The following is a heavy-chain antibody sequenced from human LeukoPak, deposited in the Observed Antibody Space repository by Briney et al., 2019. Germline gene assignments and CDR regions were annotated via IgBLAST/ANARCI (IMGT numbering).Heavy chain of an antibody. CDR2: IYHSGST. D-gene: IGHD3-10*01. CDR1: GYSISSGYY. Sequence: SETLSLTCTVSGYSISSGYYWGWIRQPPGKGLEWIGSIYHSGSTYYNPSLKSRVTISVDTSKNQFSLKLSSVTAADTAVYYCARVWLLWFGELYVHNWFDPWGQGTLVTVSS. CDR3: ARVWLLWFGELYVHNWFDP. J-gene: IGHJ5*02. V-gene: IGHV4-38-2*02.